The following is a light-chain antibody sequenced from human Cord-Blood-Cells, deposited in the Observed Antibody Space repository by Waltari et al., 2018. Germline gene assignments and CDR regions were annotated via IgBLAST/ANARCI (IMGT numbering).Light chain of an antibody. CDR3: QQYGSSPCT. J-gene: IGKJ2*02. V-gene: IGKV3-20*01. CDR2: GAS. Sequence: EIVLTQSPGTLSLSPGERATLSCRASQSVSSSYLAWYQQKPGHAPRLLIYGASSRATGIPDRFSGSGSGTDFTLTISRLEPEDFAVYYCQQYGSSPCTFGQGTKLEIK. CDR1: QSVSSSY.